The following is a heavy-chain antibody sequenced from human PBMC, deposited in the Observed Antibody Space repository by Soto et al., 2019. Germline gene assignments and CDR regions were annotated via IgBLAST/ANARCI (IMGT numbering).Heavy chain of an antibody. CDR1: GFTFSSYA. J-gene: IGHJ4*02. CDR2: ISYDGSNK. Sequence: GGSLRLSCAASGFTFSSYAMHWVRQAPGKGLEWVAVISYDGSNKYYADSVKGRFTISRDNSKNTLYLQMNSLRAEDTAVYYCARDLPIGVRGVSYYFDDWGQGSLVTVSS. V-gene: IGHV3-30-3*01. D-gene: IGHD3-10*01. CDR3: ARDLPIGVRGVSYYFDD.